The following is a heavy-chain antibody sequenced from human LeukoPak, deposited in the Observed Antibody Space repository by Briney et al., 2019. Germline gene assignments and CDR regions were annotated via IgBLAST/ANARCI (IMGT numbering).Heavy chain of an antibody. V-gene: IGHV1-2*06. CDR2: INPNSGGT. CDR1: GYTFTGYY. D-gene: IGHD3-16*02. CDR3: ARDKYYDYVWGSYRPDY. J-gene: IGHJ4*02. Sequence: ASVKVSCKASGYTFTGYYMHWVRQAPGQGLEWMGRINPNSGGTNYAQKFQGRVTMTRDTSVSTAYMELSRLRYDDTAVYYCARDKYYDYVWGSYRPDYWGQGTLVTVSS.